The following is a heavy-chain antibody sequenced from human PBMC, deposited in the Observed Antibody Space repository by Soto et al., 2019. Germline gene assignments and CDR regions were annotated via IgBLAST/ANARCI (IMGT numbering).Heavy chain of an antibody. CDR3: ARDYTGRGYFDH. D-gene: IGHD2-8*02. CDR2: INTYSDRT. CDR1: GYTFIKYG. Sequence: ASVKVSCKASGYTFIKYGISCVLQAPVQGLDWLGWINTYSDRTNYAQEFQGRVSMTTEKSTSTVYIELRSLRSGDTALYYCARDYTGRGYFDHWGQGSLVTVSS. J-gene: IGHJ4*02. V-gene: IGHV1-18*04.